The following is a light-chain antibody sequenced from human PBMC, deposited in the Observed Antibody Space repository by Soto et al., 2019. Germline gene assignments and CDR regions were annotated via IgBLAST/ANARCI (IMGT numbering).Light chain of an antibody. V-gene: IGLV2-14*01. CDR3: RSYTSSFTRV. Sequence: QSALTQPASVSGSPGQSITISCTGTSSDVGVYNYVSWYQQHPGKAPKLMIYEVTNRPSGISQRFSGSKYGNTASLTISGLQAEDDAYYCCRSYTSSFTRVFGAGTKLTV. CDR1: SSDVGVYNY. CDR2: EVT. J-gene: IGLJ2*01.